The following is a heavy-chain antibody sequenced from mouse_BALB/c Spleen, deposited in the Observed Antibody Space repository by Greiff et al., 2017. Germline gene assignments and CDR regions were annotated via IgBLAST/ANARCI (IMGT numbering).Heavy chain of an antibody. CDR3: ARQGNGNGAMDY. CDR1: EYEFPSHD. D-gene: IGHD2-1*01. V-gene: IGHV5-2*01. Sequence: EVKVVESGGGLVQPGESLKLSCESTEYEFPSHDMSWVRKTPEKRLELVAAINSDGGSTYYPDTMERRFIISRDNTKKTLYLQMSSLRSEDTALYYCARQGNGNGAMDYWGQGTSVTVSS. J-gene: IGHJ4*01. CDR2: INSDGGST.